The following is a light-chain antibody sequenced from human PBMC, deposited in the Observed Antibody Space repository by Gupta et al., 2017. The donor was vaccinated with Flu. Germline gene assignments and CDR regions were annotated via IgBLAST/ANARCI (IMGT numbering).Light chain of an antibody. Sequence: LSLSPGETATLSCRASQSVSNKYLAWYKKKPGQAPRLLIYGAYHRAAGIKDRFSGSGDGTDFILTITRCEPEDFAVYYCQQEHTEHPPVTFGHGTKVDVK. V-gene: IGKV3-20*01. CDR3: QQEHTEHPPVT. J-gene: IGKJ3*01. CDR1: QSVSNKY. CDR2: GAY.